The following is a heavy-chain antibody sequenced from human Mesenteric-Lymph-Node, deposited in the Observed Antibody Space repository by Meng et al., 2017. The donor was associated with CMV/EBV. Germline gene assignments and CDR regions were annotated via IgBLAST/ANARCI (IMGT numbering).Heavy chain of an antibody. Sequence: GESLKISCAVSGLTFTRHNINWVRQAPGKGLEWVSCISSSSNYIYCADSVKGRFTISRDNAKSSLYLQMNSLRAEDTAVYYCARVKGRRYFDYWGQGTLVTVSS. J-gene: IGHJ4*02. CDR2: ISSSSNYI. D-gene: IGHD3-22*01. V-gene: IGHV3-21*04. CDR1: GLTFTRHN. CDR3: ARVKGRRYFDY.